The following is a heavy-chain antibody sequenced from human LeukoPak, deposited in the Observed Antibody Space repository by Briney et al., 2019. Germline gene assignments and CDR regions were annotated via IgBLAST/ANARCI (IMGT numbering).Heavy chain of an antibody. V-gene: IGHV1-46*01. CDR1: GYTFTSYN. CDR2: INPSGGDT. Sequence: ASVKVSCKASGYTFTSYNMQWVRQAPGQGLEWMGIINPSGGDTGYAQKFQGRVTMTRDTSTSTVYMELSSLRSEDTAVYYCARARGDIVVVPAAIWFDPWGQGTLVTVSS. J-gene: IGHJ5*02. D-gene: IGHD2-2*01. CDR3: ARARGDIVVVPAAIWFDP.